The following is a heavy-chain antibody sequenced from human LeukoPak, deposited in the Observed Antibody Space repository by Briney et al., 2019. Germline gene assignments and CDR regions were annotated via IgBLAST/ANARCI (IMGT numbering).Heavy chain of an antibody. CDR3: AKRRWRADGAFDY. CDR2: IRYDGSKT. Sequence: PGGSPRLSCAASGFTFSDYGMHWVRQAPGQGLEWVAVIRYDGSKTYYADPVKGRFTISRDNSKNTLYLQMNSLRAEDTAVYYCAKRRWRADGAFDYWGQGTLVTVSS. CDR1: GFTFSDYG. V-gene: IGHV3-30*18. J-gene: IGHJ4*02. D-gene: IGHD3-16*01.